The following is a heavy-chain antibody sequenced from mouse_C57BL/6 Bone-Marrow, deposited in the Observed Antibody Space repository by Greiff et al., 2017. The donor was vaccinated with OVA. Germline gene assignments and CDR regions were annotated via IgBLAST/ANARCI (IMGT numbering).Heavy chain of an antibody. J-gene: IGHJ3*01. CDR1: CFSLTSYG. V-gene: IGHV2-5*01. D-gene: IGHD2-4*01. CDR2: IWRGGST. CDR3: AKKGYDYDGAWFAY. Sequence: QVQLQQSGPGLVQPSQRLSITCTVSCFSLTSYGVPWVRQSPGKGLEWLGVIWRGGSTDSNAAFMSSLSITKDNSKSQVFFKMNSLQADDTAIYYCAKKGYDYDGAWFAYWGQGTLVTVSA.